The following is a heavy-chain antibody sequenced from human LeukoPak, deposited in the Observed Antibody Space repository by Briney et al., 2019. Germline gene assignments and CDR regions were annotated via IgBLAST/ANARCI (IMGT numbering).Heavy chain of an antibody. CDR3: LRGGSAVAYFDY. Sequence: ASVKVSCKASGYTFTSYAMHWVRQAPGQRLEWMGWINACNGNTKYSQKFQGRVTITRDTSASTAYMDLSSLRSEDTAVYYCLRGGSAVAYFDYWGQGTLVTVSS. J-gene: IGHJ4*02. CDR2: INACNGNT. V-gene: IGHV1-3*01. CDR1: GYTFTSYA. D-gene: IGHD6-19*01.